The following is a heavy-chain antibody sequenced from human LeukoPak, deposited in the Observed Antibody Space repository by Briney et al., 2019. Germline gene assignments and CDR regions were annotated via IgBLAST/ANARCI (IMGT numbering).Heavy chain of an antibody. Sequence: SETLSLTCTVSGVSISSSSYYWGWIRQPPGKGLEWIASISYSGSTYYNPSLKSRVTISVDTSKNQFSLKLSSVTAADTAVYYCARAIPTQYCSGGSCYSYYYYYYMDVWGKGTTVTVSS. D-gene: IGHD2-15*01. CDR3: ARAIPTQYCSGGSCYSYYYYYYMDV. V-gene: IGHV4-39*07. J-gene: IGHJ6*03. CDR1: GVSISSSSYY. CDR2: ISYSGST.